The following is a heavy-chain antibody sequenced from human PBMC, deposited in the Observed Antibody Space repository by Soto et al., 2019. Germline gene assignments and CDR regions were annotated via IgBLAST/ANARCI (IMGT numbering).Heavy chain of an antibody. CDR1: GDSVSSNSVA. CDR3: AKGDQGYDY. D-gene: IGHD2-2*01. V-gene: IGHV6-1*01. Sequence: QSQTLSLTCAISGDSVSSNSVAWNWIRQSPSRGLEWLGRTYYKSKWYYNFAISVKSRITINPDTSKNQFSLQLSSVTPEDTAVYYCAKGDQGYDYWGQGTLVTVSS. CDR2: TYYKSKWYY. J-gene: IGHJ4*02.